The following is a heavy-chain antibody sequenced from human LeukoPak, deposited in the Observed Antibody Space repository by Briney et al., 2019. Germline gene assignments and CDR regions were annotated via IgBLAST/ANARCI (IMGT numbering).Heavy chain of an antibody. Sequence: ASVKVSCKAPGYTFTSYDINWVRQAPGQGLEWMASMNPNNGNTAYARKFQGRVTMTRDTSIGTAYLELSALRSEDTAVYYCARLHWESGGIYFYYYMDVWGKGTTVTVSS. J-gene: IGHJ6*03. CDR2: MNPNNGNT. CDR3: ARLHWESGGIYFYYYMDV. V-gene: IGHV1-8*01. D-gene: IGHD3-16*01. CDR1: GYTFTSYD.